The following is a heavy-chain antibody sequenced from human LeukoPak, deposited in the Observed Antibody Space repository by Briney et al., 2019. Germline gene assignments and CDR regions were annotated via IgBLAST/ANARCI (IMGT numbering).Heavy chain of an antibody. D-gene: IGHD3-10*01. CDR3: ARDPQGYDGSGSYYDY. CDR2: IIPILGIA. CDR1: GGTFSSYA. V-gene: IGHV1-69*04. J-gene: IGHJ4*02. Sequence: SVKVSCKASGGTFSSYAISWVRQAPGQGLEWMGRIIPILGIANYAQKSQGRVTITADKSTSTAYMELSSLRSEDTAVYYCARDPQGYDGSGSYYDYWGQGTLVTVSS.